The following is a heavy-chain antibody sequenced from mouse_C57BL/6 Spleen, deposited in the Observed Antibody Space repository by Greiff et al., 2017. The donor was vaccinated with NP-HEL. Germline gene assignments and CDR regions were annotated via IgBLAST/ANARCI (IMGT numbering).Heavy chain of an antibody. Sequence: QVQLQQSGAELVRPGASVTLSCKASGYTFTDYEMHWVKQTPVHGLEWIGAIDPETGGTAYNQKFKGKAILTADKSSSTAYMELRSLTSEDSAVYYCTREELPTWFAYWGQGTLVTVSA. CDR3: TREELPTWFAY. J-gene: IGHJ3*01. CDR1: GYTFTDYE. CDR2: IDPETGGT. D-gene: IGHD1-1*01. V-gene: IGHV1-15*01.